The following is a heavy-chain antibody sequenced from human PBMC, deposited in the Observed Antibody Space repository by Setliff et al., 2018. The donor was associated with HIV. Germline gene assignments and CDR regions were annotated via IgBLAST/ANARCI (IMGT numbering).Heavy chain of an antibody. CDR1: GDTAFY. V-gene: IGHV4-4*09. CDR2: IHASGKT. J-gene: IGHJ4*02. Sequence: SETLSLTCTVSGDTAFYWNWIRQPPGKGLEWIGYIHASGKTNYNPSLKSRVTISLDTSKMQFSLHLTSVTAADTAVYYCATLDPSGGNFLAYWGQGTLVTVSS. CDR3: ATLDPSGGNFLAY. D-gene: IGHD2-21*02.